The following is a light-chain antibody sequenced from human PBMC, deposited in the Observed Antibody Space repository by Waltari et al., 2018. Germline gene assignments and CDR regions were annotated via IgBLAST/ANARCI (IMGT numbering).Light chain of an antibody. J-gene: IGLJ2*01. Sequence: SYELTQPSSVSVSPGQTARITCSGDVLAKRYTRWFQQKPGQAPVLVIYKDSERPSGIPERFSGPSSGTTVTLTISGAQVEDEADYYCYSVDDNKRVFGGGTKLTVL. CDR3: YSVDDNKRV. CDR1: VLAKRY. V-gene: IGLV3-27*01. CDR2: KDS.